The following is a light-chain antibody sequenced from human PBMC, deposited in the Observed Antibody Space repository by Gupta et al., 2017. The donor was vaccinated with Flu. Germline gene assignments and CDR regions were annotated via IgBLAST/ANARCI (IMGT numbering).Light chain of an antibody. CDR3: MQSTHWPRT. V-gene: IGKV2-30*01. CDR2: RVS. CDR1: QSLVDSAGNTY. J-gene: IGKJ2*01. Sequence: ISCRSSQSLVDSAGNTYLNWFHQRPGQSPRRLIYRVSNRDSGVPDRCSGSGSGTDFTLKINRVEADDVGLYYCMQSTHWPRTFGQGTKLEIK.